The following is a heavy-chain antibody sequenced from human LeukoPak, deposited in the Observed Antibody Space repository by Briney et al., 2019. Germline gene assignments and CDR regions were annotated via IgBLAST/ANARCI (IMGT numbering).Heavy chain of an antibody. CDR1: GFTFSSYA. J-gene: IGHJ4*02. Sequence: GGSLRLSCAASGFTFSSYAMHWVRQAPGKGLEWVAHISYDGSNKHYADPVKGRFTISRDNAKNSLYLQMNSLRTEDTAVYYCARGGFSRGDYWGQGTLVTVSS. V-gene: IGHV3-30*04. CDR3: ARGGFSRGDY. CDR2: ISYDGSNK. D-gene: IGHD3-10*01.